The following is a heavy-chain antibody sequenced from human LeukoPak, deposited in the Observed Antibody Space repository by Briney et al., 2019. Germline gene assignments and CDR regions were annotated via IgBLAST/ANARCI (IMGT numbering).Heavy chain of an antibody. V-gene: IGHV4-61*02. CDR2: IYTSGST. D-gene: IGHD3-22*01. J-gene: IGHJ6*03. Sequence: PSETLSLTCTVSGGSISSGSYYWSWIRQPAGKGLEWIGRIYTSGSTNYNPSLKSRVTISVDTSKNQFSLKLSSVTAADTAVYYCARGAMIVVVPYYYYMDVWGKGTTVTISS. CDR3: ARGAMIVVVPYYYYMDV. CDR1: GGSISSGSYY.